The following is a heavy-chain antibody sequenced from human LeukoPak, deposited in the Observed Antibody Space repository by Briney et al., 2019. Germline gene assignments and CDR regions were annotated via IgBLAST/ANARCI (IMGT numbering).Heavy chain of an antibody. D-gene: IGHD6-19*01. CDR1: GYTFTGYY. Sequence: ASVQVSCQASGYTFTGYYMHWVRQAPGQGLEWMGRINPNRGGTNYAQKFQGRVTMTRDTSISTAYMELSRLRSDDTAVYYCARAVWYIAVAATFDYWGQGTLVTVSS. CDR3: ARAVWYIAVAATFDY. CDR2: INPNRGGT. J-gene: IGHJ4*02. V-gene: IGHV1-2*06.